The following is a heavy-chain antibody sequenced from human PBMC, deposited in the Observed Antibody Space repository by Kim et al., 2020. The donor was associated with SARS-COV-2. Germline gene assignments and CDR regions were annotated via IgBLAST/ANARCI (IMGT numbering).Heavy chain of an antibody. CDR3: ASGGAVANA. CDR2: INRDGSET. J-gene: IGHJ4*02. D-gene: IGHD6-19*01. CDR1: GFTLSDYW. Sequence: GGSLRLSCAASGFTLSDYWMSWVRQAPGKGPEWVANINRDGSETKYVDSVKGRFTISRDNAKNSLYLQMNSLRAEDTALYHRASGGAVANAWGQGTLAT. V-gene: IGHV3-7*01.